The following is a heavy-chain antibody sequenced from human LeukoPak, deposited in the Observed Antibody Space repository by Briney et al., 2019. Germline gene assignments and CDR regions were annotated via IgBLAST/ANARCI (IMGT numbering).Heavy chain of an antibody. V-gene: IGHV4-61*02. Sequence: SETLSLTCTVSGGSISSGNYYWSWIRQPAGKRLEWIGRIYTSGSTNYNPSLKSRVTMSVDTSKNQFSLKLSSVTAADTAVYYCARGIYYYGSGSYSAYYFDYWGQGTLVTVSS. CDR2: IYTSGST. CDR1: GGSISSGNYY. D-gene: IGHD3-10*01. CDR3: ARGIYYYGSGSYSAYYFDY. J-gene: IGHJ4*02.